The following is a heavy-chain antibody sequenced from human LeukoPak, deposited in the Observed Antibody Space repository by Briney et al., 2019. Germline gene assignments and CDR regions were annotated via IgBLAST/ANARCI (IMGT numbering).Heavy chain of an antibody. CDR1: GGTFSSYA. J-gene: IGHJ5*02. V-gene: IGHV1-69*05. CDR3: ARYYREQWLVLGWFDP. CDR2: IIPIFGTA. Sequence: GASVKVSCKASGGTFSSYAISWVRQAPGQGLEWMGGIIPIFGTANYAQKFQGRVTITTDESTSTAHMELSSLRSEDTAVYYCARYYREQWLVLGWFDPWGQGTLVTVSS. D-gene: IGHD6-19*01.